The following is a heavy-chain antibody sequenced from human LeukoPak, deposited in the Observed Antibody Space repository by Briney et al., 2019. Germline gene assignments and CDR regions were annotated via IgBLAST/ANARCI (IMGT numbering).Heavy chain of an antibody. Sequence: SETLSLTCAVYGGSFSGYYWGWIRQPPGKGLEWIGNIYYSGSAYSSLKSRVTMSVDTSRNQFSLKLSSVTAADTAVYFCARGPYSYDSSGAFDIWGQGTMVTVSS. CDR2: IYYSGSA. D-gene: IGHD3-22*01. J-gene: IGHJ3*02. V-gene: IGHV4-34*01. CDR1: GGSFSGYY. CDR3: ARGPYSYDSSGAFDI.